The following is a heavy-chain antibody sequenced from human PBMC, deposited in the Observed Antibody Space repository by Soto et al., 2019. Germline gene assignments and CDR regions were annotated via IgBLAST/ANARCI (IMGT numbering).Heavy chain of an antibody. Sequence: ASVKVSFKASGYTFTGYYIHWVRQAPGQGLEWMGWINPNSGGTNYAQKFQGRVTMTRDTSINTVYMELSSLRSDDTAVYYCARGLDLIVVVPAAILYWFDPWGQGTLVTAPQ. J-gene: IGHJ5*02. CDR1: GYTFTGYY. V-gene: IGHV1-2*02. CDR3: ARGLDLIVVVPAAILYWFDP. D-gene: IGHD2-2*02. CDR2: INPNSGGT.